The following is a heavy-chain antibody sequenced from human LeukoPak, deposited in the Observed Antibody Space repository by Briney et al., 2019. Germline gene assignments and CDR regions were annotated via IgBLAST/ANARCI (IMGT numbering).Heavy chain of an antibody. Sequence: SETLSLTCAVSGVSISSGGYSWSWIRQPPGKGLEWIGYIYHSGSTYYNPSLKSRVTISVDRSKNQFSLKLSSVTAADTAVYYCARVLADYDSSGYYVADAFDIWGQGTMVTVSS. D-gene: IGHD3-22*01. V-gene: IGHV4-30-2*01. CDR3: ARVLADYDSSGYYVADAFDI. CDR1: GVSISSGGYS. CDR2: IYHSGST. J-gene: IGHJ3*02.